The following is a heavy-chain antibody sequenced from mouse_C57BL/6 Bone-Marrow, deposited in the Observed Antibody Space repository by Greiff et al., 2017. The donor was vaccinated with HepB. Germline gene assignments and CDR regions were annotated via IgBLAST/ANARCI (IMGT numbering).Heavy chain of an antibody. J-gene: IGHJ2*01. D-gene: IGHD2-4*01. V-gene: IGHV1-80*01. CDR2: IYPGDGDT. Sequence: QVHVKQSGAELVKPGASVKISCKASGYAFSSYWMNWVKQRPGKGLEWIGQIYPGDGDTNYNGKFKGKATLTADKSSSTAYMQLSSLTSEDSAVYFCARIYYEYDGHYFDYWGQGTTLTVSS. CDR3: ARIYYEYDGHYFDY. CDR1: GYAFSSYW.